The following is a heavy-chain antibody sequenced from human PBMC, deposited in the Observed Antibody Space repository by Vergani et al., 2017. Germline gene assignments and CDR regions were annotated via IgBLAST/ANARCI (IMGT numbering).Heavy chain of an antibody. J-gene: IGHJ6*03. CDR1: GGTLNSFA. D-gene: IGHD2-2*02. V-gene: IGHV1-69*13. Sequence: QVQLVQSGAEVKTPGSSVKVSCKASGGTLNSFAISWVRQAPGQGLEWMGRIISMFGTSNYAQRFQGRVTITADESTSTAYMELSSLRSEDTAVYYCAREIVVVPAAIGRDLDYYYMDVWGKGTTVTVSS. CDR2: IISMFGTS. CDR3: AREIVVVPAAIGRDLDYYYMDV.